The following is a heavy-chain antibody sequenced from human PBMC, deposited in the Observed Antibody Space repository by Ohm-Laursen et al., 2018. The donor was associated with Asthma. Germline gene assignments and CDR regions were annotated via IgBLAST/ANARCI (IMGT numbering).Heavy chain of an antibody. J-gene: IGHJ4*02. D-gene: IGHD2-15*01. CDR3: ARKAGSCITSNCYSLDF. Sequence: SVKVSCKASGYTFTNYPMNWVRQAPGQGLEWLGGINSVFGTSTYAQKFHDRFTITADESTSTVYMTLSSLTSEDTAVYYCARKAGSCITSNCYSLDFWGQGTLVTVSS. CDR1: GYTFTNYP. V-gene: IGHV1-69*13. CDR2: INSVFGTS.